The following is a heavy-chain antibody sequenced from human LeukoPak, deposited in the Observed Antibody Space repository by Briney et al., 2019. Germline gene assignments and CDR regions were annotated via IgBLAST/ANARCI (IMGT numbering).Heavy chain of an antibody. CDR1: GGSISSYY. D-gene: IGHD3-22*01. V-gene: IGHV4-59*08. CDR2: IYYSGST. J-gene: IGHJ4*02. Sequence: SETLSLTCTVSGGSISSYYWSWIRQPPGKGLEWIGYIYYSGSTNYNPSLKSRVTISVDTSKNQFSLKLSSVTAADTAVYYCARHGLYYYDSSGYYPTNFDYRGQGTLVTVSS. CDR3: ARHGLYYYDSSGYYPTNFDY.